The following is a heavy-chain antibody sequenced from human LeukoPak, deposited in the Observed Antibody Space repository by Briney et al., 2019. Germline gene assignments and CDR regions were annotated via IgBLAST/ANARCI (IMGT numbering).Heavy chain of an antibody. CDR2: IYSGGNT. J-gene: IGHJ4*02. CDR3: ARGETSSYDY. CDR1: GFTFSGYE. V-gene: IGHV3-53*01. Sequence: GGSLRLSCAASGFTFSGYEMNWVRQAPGKGLEWVSVIYSGGNTYYADSVKGRFTISRDNSKNTVYLQMNSLRAEDTAVYYCARGETSSYDYWGQGTLVTVSS. D-gene: IGHD2-2*01.